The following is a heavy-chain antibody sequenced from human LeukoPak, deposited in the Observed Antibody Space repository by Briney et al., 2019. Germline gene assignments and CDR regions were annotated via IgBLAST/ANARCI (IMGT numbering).Heavy chain of an antibody. Sequence: ASVKVSCKASGYTFTGYYMHWVRQAPGQGLEWMGWINPNSGGTNYAQKFQGRVTMTRDTSISTAYMELSRLRSDDTAVYYCAREDLIVGATDYWGQGTLVTVSS. CDR2: INPNSGGT. CDR1: GYTFTGYY. D-gene: IGHD1-26*01. CDR3: AREDLIVGATDY. V-gene: IGHV1-2*02. J-gene: IGHJ4*02.